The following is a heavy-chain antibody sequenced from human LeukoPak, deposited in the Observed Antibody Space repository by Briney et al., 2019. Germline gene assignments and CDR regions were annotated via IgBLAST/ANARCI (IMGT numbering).Heavy chain of an antibody. CDR1: GDSISGSNYY. V-gene: IGHV4-31*03. Sequence: PSQTLSLTCTVSGDSISGSNYYWSWIRQHPGKGLEWIGYINYDIGRTFYNPSLESRVAISVDPSENQFSLRMTSVTAADTAVYHCVRDGNWNTGRGFVDSWGRGTLVIVSS. CDR2: INYDIGRT. J-gene: IGHJ4*02. D-gene: IGHD1/OR15-1a*01. CDR3: VRDGNWNTGRGFVDS.